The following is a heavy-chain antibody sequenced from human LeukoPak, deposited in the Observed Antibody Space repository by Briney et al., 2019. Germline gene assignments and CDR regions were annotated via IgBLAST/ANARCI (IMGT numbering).Heavy chain of an antibody. J-gene: IGHJ4*02. CDR2: IRYDGSNK. Sequence: PGGSLRLSCAASGFTFSSYAMSWVRQAPGKGLEWVAFIRYDGSNKYYADSVKGRFTISRDNSKNTLYLQMNGLRAEDTAVYYCAKDSSSWYFSPDYWGQGTLVTVSS. V-gene: IGHV3-30*02. CDR3: AKDSSSWYFSPDY. CDR1: GFTFSSYA. D-gene: IGHD6-13*01.